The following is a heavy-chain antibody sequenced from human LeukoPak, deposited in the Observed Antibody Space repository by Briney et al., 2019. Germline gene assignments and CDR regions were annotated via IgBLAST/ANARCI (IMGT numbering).Heavy chain of an antibody. Sequence: GGSLRLSCAASGFTFSSFAMSGVRQAPGKXXEWVSAISSSSSFTHYADSVKGRFTVSRDNSKNTLYLHMSSLRAEDTAVYYCARRGYDYDSSGYYYGYWGQGALVTVSS. CDR1: GFTFSSFA. CDR3: ARRGYDYDSSGYYYGY. V-gene: IGHV3-23*01. J-gene: IGHJ4*02. D-gene: IGHD3-22*01. CDR2: ISSSSSFT.